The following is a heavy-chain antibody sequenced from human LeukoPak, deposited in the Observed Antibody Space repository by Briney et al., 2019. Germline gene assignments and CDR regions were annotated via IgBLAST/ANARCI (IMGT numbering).Heavy chain of an antibody. V-gene: IGHV4-39*07. CDR3: ARVLGSGWTTLNWFDP. CDR2: IYYSGST. Sequence: SETVSLTCTVSGGSISSSSYYWGWIRQPPGKGLEWIGSIYYSGSTYYNPSLKSRVTISVDTSKNQFSLKLSSVTAADTAVYYCARVLGSGWTTLNWFDPWGQGTLVTVSS. CDR1: GGSISSSSYY. J-gene: IGHJ5*02. D-gene: IGHD6-19*01.